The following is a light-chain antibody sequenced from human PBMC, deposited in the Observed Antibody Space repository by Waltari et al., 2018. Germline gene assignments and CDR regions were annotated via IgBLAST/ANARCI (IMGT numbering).Light chain of an antibody. V-gene: IGKV3-20*01. Sequence: EIVLTQSPGTLSLSPGERATLSCRASQSVSKYLAWYRQKPGQAPRLLIYATSNRATGIPDRFSGSGSGTDFSLTISRLEPEDFAVYYCQQYVTIPVTFGQGTKVDMK. J-gene: IGKJ1*01. CDR3: QQYVTIPVT. CDR1: QSVSKY. CDR2: ATS.